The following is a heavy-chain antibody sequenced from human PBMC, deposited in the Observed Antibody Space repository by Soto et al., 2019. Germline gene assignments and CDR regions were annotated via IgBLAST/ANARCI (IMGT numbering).Heavy chain of an antibody. Sequence: QVQLVQSGAEVRMPGSSVKVSCKASGGTFSTYPINWVRQAPGQGPEWMGGIIPLFGTTIYAQKFKGRVTITADESTSTAYMELSSLRAEDAAVYYCARGATHGSSWYFWFDPWGQGTLVTVSS. CDR3: ARGATHGSSWYFWFDP. V-gene: IGHV1-69*01. D-gene: IGHD6-13*01. CDR1: GGTFSTYP. J-gene: IGHJ5*02. CDR2: IIPLFGTT.